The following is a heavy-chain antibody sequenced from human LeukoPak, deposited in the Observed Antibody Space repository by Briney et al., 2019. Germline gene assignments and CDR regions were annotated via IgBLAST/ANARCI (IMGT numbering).Heavy chain of an antibody. J-gene: IGHJ4*02. CDR1: GFSVSTKF. CDR3: ASTAGTSFDY. V-gene: IGHV3-53*01. D-gene: IGHD1-7*01. Sequence: GGSLRLSCAVSGFSVSTKFMSWVRQAPGKGLEWVSIIYSGGNTYHADSVKGRLTISRDNSKNTLYLQMNSLRAEDTAVYYCASTAGTSFDYWGQGTLVTVSS. CDR2: IYSGGNT.